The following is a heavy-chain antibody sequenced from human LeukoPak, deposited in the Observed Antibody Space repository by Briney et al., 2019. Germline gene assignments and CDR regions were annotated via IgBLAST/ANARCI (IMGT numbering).Heavy chain of an antibody. CDR3: AKPNEPLIAVAAFDY. Sequence: PGGSLRLSCAASGFTFDDYAMHWVRQAPGKGLEWVSLISWDGGSTYYADSVKGRFTISSDNSKNSLYLQMNSLRAEDTALYYCAKPNEPLIAVAAFDYWGQGTLVIVSS. J-gene: IGHJ4*02. D-gene: IGHD6-19*01. CDR1: GFTFDDYA. CDR2: ISWDGGST. V-gene: IGHV3-43D*03.